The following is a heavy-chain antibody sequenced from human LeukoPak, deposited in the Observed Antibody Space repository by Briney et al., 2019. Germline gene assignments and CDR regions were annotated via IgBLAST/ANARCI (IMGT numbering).Heavy chain of an antibody. J-gene: IGHJ6*02. CDR2: INPSGST. CDR1: GYTFSNYY. V-gene: IGHV1-46*01. CDR3: ARDRRWRRDSKTPYCYYGMDV. D-gene: IGHD5-24*01. Sequence: ASVKVSCKASGYTFSNYYLHWLRQAPRQGPEWLGIINPSGSTNYAQKFEGRVTMTSDLSTSTVYMELNSLRSEDTAIYYCARDRRWRRDSKTPYCYYGMDVWGQGTTVTVS.